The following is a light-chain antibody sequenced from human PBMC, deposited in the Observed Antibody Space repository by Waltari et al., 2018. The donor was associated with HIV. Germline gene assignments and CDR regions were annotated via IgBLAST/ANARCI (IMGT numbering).Light chain of an antibody. CDR3: SSHAGSNNYV. CDR1: SRDVGGYDY. Sequence: QSALTQPPSASGSPGQSVTISCSGTSRDVGGYDYVSWYQQHPGKAPKLMIYEVSTRPSGVPDRFSGSKSGNTASLTVSGLQAEDEADYYCSSHAGSNNYVFGTGTKVTVL. CDR2: EVS. J-gene: IGLJ1*01. V-gene: IGLV2-8*01.